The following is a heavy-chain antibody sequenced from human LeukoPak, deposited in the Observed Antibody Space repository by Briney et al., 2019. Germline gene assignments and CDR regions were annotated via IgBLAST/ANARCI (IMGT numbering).Heavy chain of an antibody. CDR3: AKSNGYGLIDY. CDR2: IYSSGNT. J-gene: IGHJ4*02. V-gene: IGHV4-39*01. Sequence: SETLSLTCAVSGASISSSNYYWGWVRQSPGKGLEWIGNIYSSGNTYYNASLKSRVTMYIDTSRNQFSLKLSSVTAADTAMYYCAKSNGYGLIDYWGQGTLVTVSS. CDR1: GASISSSNYY. D-gene: IGHD5-12*01.